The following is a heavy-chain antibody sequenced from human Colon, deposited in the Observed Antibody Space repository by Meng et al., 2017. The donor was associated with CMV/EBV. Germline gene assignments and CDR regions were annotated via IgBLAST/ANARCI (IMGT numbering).Heavy chain of an antibody. CDR2: IRRNAHGGTA. J-gene: IGHJ4*02. CDR3: ATLGDVY. V-gene: IGHV3-49*04. D-gene: IGHD3-16*01. CDR1: GFTFGDYS. Sequence: GGSLRLSCTASGFTFGDYSLSWVRQAPGNGLEWVGFIRRNAHGGTAEYAASVKGRFTISRDDSRSIAYLQMNSLKTEDTAFDYCATLGDVYWGQGTLVTVSS.